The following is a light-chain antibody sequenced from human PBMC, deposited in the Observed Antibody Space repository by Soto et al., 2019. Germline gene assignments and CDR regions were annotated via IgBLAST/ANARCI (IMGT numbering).Light chain of an antibody. J-gene: IGKJ4*01. CDR2: GAS. CDR1: QSVSSR. Sequence: EIVLTQSPGTLSLSPGERATLSCRASQSVSSRLAWYQQKPGQAPRLLISGASSRATGIPDRFSGSGSGTEFTLTISSLQSEDFAVYYCQQYNNWPRATFGGGTKVDIK. V-gene: IGKV3D-15*01. CDR3: QQYNNWPRAT.